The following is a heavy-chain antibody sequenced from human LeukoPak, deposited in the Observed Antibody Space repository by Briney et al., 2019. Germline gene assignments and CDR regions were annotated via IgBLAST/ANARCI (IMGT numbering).Heavy chain of an antibody. CDR2: ISFDGSNQ. J-gene: IGHJ4*02. D-gene: IGHD1-26*01. CDR1: GFTLSGYG. Sequence: PGGSLRLSCAASGFTLSGYGMHWVRQAPGKGLEWVALISFDGSNQYYADSVKGRFTISRDNSKNTLYLQMSSLRAEDTAVYYCAKPPEVGATVAYFDYWGQGTLVTVSS. CDR3: AKPPEVGATVAYFDY. V-gene: IGHV3-30*18.